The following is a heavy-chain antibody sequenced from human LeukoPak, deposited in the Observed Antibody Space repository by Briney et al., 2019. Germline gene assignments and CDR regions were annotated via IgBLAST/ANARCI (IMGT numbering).Heavy chain of an antibody. CDR3: ARGLNPYSSSGYWFDP. Sequence: ASVKVSCKASGYIFTSYYMHWVRQAPGQGLEWMGIINPSGGSTSYAQKFQGRVTMTRDMSTSTVYMELSSLRSEDTAVYYCARGLNPYSSSGYWFDPWGQGTLVTVSS. J-gene: IGHJ5*02. CDR1: GYIFTSYY. V-gene: IGHV1-46*01. CDR2: INPSGGST. D-gene: IGHD6-13*01.